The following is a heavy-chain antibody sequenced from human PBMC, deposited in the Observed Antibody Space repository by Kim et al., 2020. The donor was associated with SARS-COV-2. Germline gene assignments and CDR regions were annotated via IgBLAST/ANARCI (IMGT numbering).Heavy chain of an antibody. J-gene: IGHJ4*02. Sequence: YYVDSGKGRFTISRDNGENSVYLQMNSLRAEDTAVYFCARIGYSSSSFDYWGQGTLVTVSS. CDR3: ARIGYSSSSFDY. V-gene: IGHV3-7*03. D-gene: IGHD6-6*01.